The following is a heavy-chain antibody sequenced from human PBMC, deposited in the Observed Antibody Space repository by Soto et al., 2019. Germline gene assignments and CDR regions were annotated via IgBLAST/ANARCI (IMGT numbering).Heavy chain of an antibody. D-gene: IGHD1-1*01. CDR2: IYYSGST. CDR1: GGSISSYY. CDR3: ARDLSGTTSIFDYYYYMAV. Sequence: TSETLSLTCTVSGGSISSYYWSWIRQPPGKGLEWIGYIYYSGSTNYNPSLKSRVTISVGTSKNQFSLKLSSVTAADTAVHYCARDLSGTTSIFDYYYYMAVWGKGTTATVPS. V-gene: IGHV4-59*01. J-gene: IGHJ6*03.